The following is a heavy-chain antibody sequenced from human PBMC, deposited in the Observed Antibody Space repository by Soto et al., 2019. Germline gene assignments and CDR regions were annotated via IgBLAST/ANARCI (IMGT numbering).Heavy chain of an antibody. Sequence: ASVKVSCKASGYTFTGYYMHWVRQAPGQGLEWMGWINPNSGGTNYAQKFQGWVTMTRDTSISTAYMELGRLRSDDTAVYYCARDPSSWSTGGDYYYYGMDVWGQGTTVTVSS. CDR1: GYTFTGYY. CDR3: ARDPSSWSTGGDYYYYGMDV. CDR2: INPNSGGT. D-gene: IGHD6-13*01. J-gene: IGHJ6*02. V-gene: IGHV1-2*04.